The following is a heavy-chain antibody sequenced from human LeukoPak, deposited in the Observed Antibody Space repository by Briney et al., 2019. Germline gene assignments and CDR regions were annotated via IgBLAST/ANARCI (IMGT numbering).Heavy chain of an antibody. J-gene: IGHJ1*01. D-gene: IGHD2-21*02. CDR1: GFTFSSYG. CDR2: ISYDGSNK. Sequence: PGGSLRLSCAASGFTFSSYGMHWVRQAPGKGLEWVAVISYDGSNKYYADSVKGRFTISRDNSKNTLYLQMNSLRAEDTAVYYCARGYCGGDCYGDWGQGTLVTVS. V-gene: IGHV3-30*03. CDR3: ARGYCGGDCYGD.